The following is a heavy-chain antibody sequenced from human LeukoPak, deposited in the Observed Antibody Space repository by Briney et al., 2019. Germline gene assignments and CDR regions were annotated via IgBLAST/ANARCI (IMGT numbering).Heavy chain of an antibody. V-gene: IGHV3-23*01. CDR3: TKDRRGPAAGTWYFDS. CDR2: ITAIDGRT. D-gene: IGHD6-13*01. Sequence: GGSLRLSCAASGFTFSSYGMSWVRQAPGRGLEWVSSITAIDGRTYYADSVRGRFTISRDNSKNTVYLQLNSLRAGDTAIYYCTKDRRGPAAGTWYFDSWGQGTLVTVSS. J-gene: IGHJ4*02. CDR1: GFTFSSYG.